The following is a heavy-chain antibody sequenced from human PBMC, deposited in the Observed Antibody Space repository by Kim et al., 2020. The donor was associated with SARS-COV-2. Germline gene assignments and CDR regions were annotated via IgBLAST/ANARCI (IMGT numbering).Heavy chain of an antibody. Sequence: GGSLRLSCAASGFTFSSYGMHWVRQAPGKGLEWVAVISYDGSNKYYADSVKGRFTISRDNSKNTLYLQMNSLRAEDTAVYYCAKGGLGYNWNPTQFDYWGQGTLVTVSS. CDR2: ISYDGSNK. CDR3: AKGGLGYNWNPTQFDY. J-gene: IGHJ4*02. D-gene: IGHD1-20*01. V-gene: IGHV3-30*18. CDR1: GFTFSSYG.